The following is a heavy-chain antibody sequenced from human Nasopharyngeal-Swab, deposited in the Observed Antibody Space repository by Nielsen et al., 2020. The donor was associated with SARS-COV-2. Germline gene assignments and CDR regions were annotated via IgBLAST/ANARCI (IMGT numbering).Heavy chain of an antibody. CDR2: ISSSSSYI. V-gene: IGHV3-21*05. CDR3: ARGSRGSYSY. J-gene: IGHJ4*02. Sequence: VRQAPGKGLEWVSYISSSSSYIYYADSVKGRFTISRDNAKNSLYLQMNSLRAEDTAVYYCARGSRGSYSYWGQGTLVTVSS. D-gene: IGHD1-26*01.